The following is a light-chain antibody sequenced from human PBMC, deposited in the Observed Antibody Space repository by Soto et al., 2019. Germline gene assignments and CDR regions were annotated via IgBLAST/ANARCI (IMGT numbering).Light chain of an antibody. Sequence: QSVLTQPRSVSGSPGQSVTISCTGTSSDVGGHNYVSWYQQHPGKAPKLMIYDVSKRPSGVPDRFSGSKSGNTASLTISGLQAEDEADYYCCSYAGSFNYVFGTGTKVTVL. V-gene: IGLV2-11*01. CDR1: SSDVGGHNY. CDR2: DVS. CDR3: CSYAGSFNYV. J-gene: IGLJ1*01.